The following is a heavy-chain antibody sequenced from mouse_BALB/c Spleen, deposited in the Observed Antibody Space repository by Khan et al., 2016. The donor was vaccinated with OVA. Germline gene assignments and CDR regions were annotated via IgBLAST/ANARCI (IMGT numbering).Heavy chain of an antibody. J-gene: IGHJ3*01. CDR2: INYSGNT. V-gene: IGHV3-2*02. CDR3: TRKDYYDYDPFTY. CDR1: GYSITSEYA. D-gene: IGHD2-4*01. Sequence: EVQLQESGPGLVKPSQSLSLTCTVTGYSITSEYAWNWIRHFPGNKLEWMGYINYSGNTRYNPSLKSRISITRDTSKNPFFLQLNSLTTEDTATYYCTRKDYYDYDPFTYWGQGTLVTVSA.